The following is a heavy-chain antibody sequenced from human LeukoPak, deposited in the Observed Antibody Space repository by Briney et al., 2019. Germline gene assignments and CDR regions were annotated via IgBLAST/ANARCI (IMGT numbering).Heavy chain of an antibody. D-gene: IGHD4-23*01. CDR1: GFTFSSYS. V-gene: IGHV3-48*01. J-gene: IGHJ4*02. CDR2: ISSSSSTT. CDR3: AKGTPYVSHTEADY. Sequence: PGGSLRLSCAASGFTFSSYSMNWVRQAPGKGLEWVSYISSSSSTTYYADSVKGRFTISRDNSKNTLYLQMNSLRAEDTAVYYCAKGTPYVSHTEADYWGQGTLVTVSS.